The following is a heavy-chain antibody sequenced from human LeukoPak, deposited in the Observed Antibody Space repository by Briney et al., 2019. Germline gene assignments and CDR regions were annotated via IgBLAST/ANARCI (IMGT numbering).Heavy chain of an antibody. J-gene: IGHJ5*02. CDR1: GYTFTSYD. V-gene: IGHV1-8*01. CDR3: EREQWFGEYNWFDP. CDR2: MNPNSGNT. D-gene: IGHD3-10*01. Sequence: ASVKVSCKXSGYTFTSYDINWVRQSTGQGLEWMGWMNPNSGNTGYAQKFQGRVTMTRNTSISTAYMGLSSLRSEDTAVYYCEREQWFGEYNWFDPWGQGTLVTVSS.